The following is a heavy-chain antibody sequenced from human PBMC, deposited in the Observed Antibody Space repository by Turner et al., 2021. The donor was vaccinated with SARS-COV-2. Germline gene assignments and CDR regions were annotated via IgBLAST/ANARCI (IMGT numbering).Heavy chain of an antibody. Sequence: QLQLQESGPGLVKPSETLSLTCTVPGCSISRRSYYWGWIRQPPWKGLEWIGNIYYSGSTYYNPSLKSRVTRSVDTSKNQFSLKLSSVTASDTAVYYCAGYVVVLTTTHYGMDVWGQGTTFTVSS. V-gene: IGHV4-39*01. D-gene: IGHD2-2*01. CDR3: AGYVVVLTTTHYGMDV. J-gene: IGHJ6*02. CDR2: IYYSGST. CDR1: GCSISRRSYY.